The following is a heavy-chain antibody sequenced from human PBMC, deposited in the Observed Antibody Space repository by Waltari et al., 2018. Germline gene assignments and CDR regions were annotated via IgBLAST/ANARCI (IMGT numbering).Heavy chain of an antibody. D-gene: IGHD2-21*02. J-gene: IGHJ3*02. V-gene: IGHV4-4*07. CDR1: GGSLSSSS. CDR3: ARDAEYCGGDCYSNDAFDI. CDR2: IYTSGST. Sequence: QVQLQESGPGLVKPSETLSLTCTVPGGSLSSSSWSWIRQPAGKGLEWIGRIYTSGSTNYNPSLKSRVTMSVDTSKNQFSLKLSSVTAADTAVYYCARDAEYCGGDCYSNDAFDIWGQGTMVTVSS.